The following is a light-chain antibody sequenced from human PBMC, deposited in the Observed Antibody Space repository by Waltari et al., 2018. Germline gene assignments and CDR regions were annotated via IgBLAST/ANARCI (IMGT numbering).Light chain of an antibody. CDR3: ATWDDSLSGL. V-gene: IGLV1-47*01. Sequence: QSVLTQPPSASGTPGQRVPISCSGSSSNIGRNNVSWYQQLPGTTPKLLIYRSNQRPSGVPDRFTGSKSGTSASLAISGLRSEDEADYYCATWDDSLSGLFGGGTKLTVL. CDR2: RSN. CDR1: SSNIGRNN. J-gene: IGLJ2*01.